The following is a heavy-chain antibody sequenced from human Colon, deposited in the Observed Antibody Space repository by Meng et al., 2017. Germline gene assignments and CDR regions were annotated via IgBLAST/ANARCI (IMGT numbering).Heavy chain of an antibody. V-gene: IGHV4-4*02. CDR1: GGSITSRDW. J-gene: IGHJ5*02. D-gene: IGHD6-19*01. CDR2: TYQNGRP. Sequence: QGQLQESGPVLVKPSGTLSLPCTVSGGSITSRDWWSWVRQTPGKGLEWIGETYQNGRPNYNPSLKSRVTISVDKSKNQFSLNMTSVTAADTAVYYCAREVVVAGTRNWLDPWGQGILVTVSS. CDR3: AREVVVAGTRNWLDP.